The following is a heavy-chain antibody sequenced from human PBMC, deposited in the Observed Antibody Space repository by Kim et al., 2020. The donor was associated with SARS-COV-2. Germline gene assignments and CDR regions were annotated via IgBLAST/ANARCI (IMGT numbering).Heavy chain of an antibody. CDR2: ISAYNGNT. Sequence: ASVKVSCKASGYTFTSYGISWVRQAPGQGLEWMGWISAYNGNTNYAQKLQGRVTMTTDTSTSTAYMELRSLRSDDTAVYYCARVPTSAYSSSWDYYFDYWGQGTLVTVSS. CDR1: GYTFTSYG. J-gene: IGHJ4*02. V-gene: IGHV1-18*01. D-gene: IGHD6-13*01. CDR3: ARVPTSAYSSSWDYYFDY.